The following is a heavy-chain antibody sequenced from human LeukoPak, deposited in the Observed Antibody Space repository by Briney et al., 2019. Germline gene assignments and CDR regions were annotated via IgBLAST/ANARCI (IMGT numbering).Heavy chain of an antibody. D-gene: IGHD1-26*01. CDR2: IYIAGNT. Sequence: GGSLRLSCAASGLTVRSSYMSWVRQAPGKGLKWGSVIYIAGNTYYAASVKGRFTISRDNSKNTLYLQMNGLRADDTAVYYCARGVGSVNHYYYYMDVWGKGTTVTVSS. V-gene: IGHV3-53*01. CDR1: GLTVRSSY. J-gene: IGHJ6*03. CDR3: ARGVGSVNHYYYYMDV.